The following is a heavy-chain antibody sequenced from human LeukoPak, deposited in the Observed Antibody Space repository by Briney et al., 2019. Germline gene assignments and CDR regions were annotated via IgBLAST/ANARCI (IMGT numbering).Heavy chain of an antibody. Sequence: PGGSLRLSCAASGFTFSSYWMSWVRQAPGKGLEWVANIKQDGSEKYYVDSVKGRFTISRDNAKNSLYLQMNSLRAEDTAVYYCARGKGSYSSSWYPFYYYYYGMDVWGQGNTVTASS. J-gene: IGHJ6*02. CDR1: GFTFSSYW. D-gene: IGHD6-13*01. V-gene: IGHV3-7*01. CDR2: IKQDGSEK. CDR3: ARGKGSYSSSWYPFYYYYYGMDV.